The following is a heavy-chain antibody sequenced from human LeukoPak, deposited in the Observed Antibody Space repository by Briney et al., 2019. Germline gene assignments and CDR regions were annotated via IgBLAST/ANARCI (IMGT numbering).Heavy chain of an antibody. CDR1: GGSISSYY. Sequence: SETLSLTCTVSGGSISSYYWSWIRQPPGKGLEWIGYIYYSGSTNYNPSLKSRVTISVDTSKNQFSLKLSSVTAADTAVYYCARAVNYDFWSGYPNRFDPWGQGTLVTVSS. CDR2: IYYSGST. D-gene: IGHD3-3*01. J-gene: IGHJ5*02. CDR3: ARAVNYDFWSGYPNRFDP. V-gene: IGHV4-59*01.